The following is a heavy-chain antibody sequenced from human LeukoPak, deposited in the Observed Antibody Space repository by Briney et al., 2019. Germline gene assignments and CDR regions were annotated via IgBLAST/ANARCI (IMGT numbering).Heavy chain of an antibody. J-gene: IGHJ6*02. V-gene: IGHV3-66*01. CDR3: ARDGGNNSWYGMDV. CDR1: GFTVSSNY. D-gene: IGHD4-23*01. Sequence: SGGSLRLSCAASGFTVSSNYMSCVSQAPGKGLEWVSIIYRVGSTFYADSVEGRFTISRDNSKNTLYLQMNSLRVEDTAIYYCARDGGNNSWYGMDVWGQGTTVTVSS. CDR2: IYRVGST.